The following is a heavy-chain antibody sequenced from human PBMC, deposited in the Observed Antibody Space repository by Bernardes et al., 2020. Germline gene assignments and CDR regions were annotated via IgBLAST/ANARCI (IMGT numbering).Heavy chain of an antibody. J-gene: IGHJ4*02. Sequence: GGSLRLSCAASGFTFSSYSMNWVRQAPGKGLEWVSTISGSGDSTYYADSVRGRFTISRDSSKNTLYLQMDSLRVEDTAVYYCAKDAKGYGGHQFEYWGQGTLVTVSS. CDR2: ISGSGDST. CDR1: GFTFSSYS. V-gene: IGHV3-23*01. D-gene: IGHD5-18*01. CDR3: AKDAKGYGGHQFEY.